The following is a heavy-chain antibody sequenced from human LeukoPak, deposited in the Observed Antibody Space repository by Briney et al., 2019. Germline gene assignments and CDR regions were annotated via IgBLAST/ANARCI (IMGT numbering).Heavy chain of an antibody. CDR1: GFTFSRYW. D-gene: IGHD3-10*01. CDR3: ATSITMFDY. CDR2: IEEDGTVK. J-gene: IGHJ4*02. V-gene: IGHV3-7*02. Sequence: GGSLRLSCAASGFTFSRYWMSWVRQAPGKGLEWVANIEEDGTVKYYVESVKGRFTISRDNAKNSLYLQMNSLRAEDTAVYYCATSITMFDYWGQGTLVTVSS.